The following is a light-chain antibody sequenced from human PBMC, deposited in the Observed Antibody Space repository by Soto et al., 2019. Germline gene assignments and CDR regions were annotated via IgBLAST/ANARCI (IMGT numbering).Light chain of an antibody. J-gene: IGKJ3*01. CDR3: QQYASSRLT. CDR1: QSVSSSY. Sequence: EIVLTQSPGTLSLSQGERATLSCRASQSVSSSYLAWYQQKPGQAPRLLIYGASSRATGIPDRFSGSGSGTDFTLAISRLEPEDFAVYYCQQYASSRLTFGPGTKVDIK. V-gene: IGKV3-20*01. CDR2: GAS.